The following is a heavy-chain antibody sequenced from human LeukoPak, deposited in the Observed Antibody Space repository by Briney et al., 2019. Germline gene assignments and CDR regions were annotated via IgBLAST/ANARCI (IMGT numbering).Heavy chain of an antibody. CDR1: GGAISSYF. J-gene: IGHJ4*02. CDR3: ARGRRWQQSPFEY. V-gene: IGHV4-59*01. D-gene: IGHD5-24*01. CDR2: IQNSGNS. Sequence: SETLSLTCTVSGGAISSYFWSWIRQPPGKGLEWIGYIQNSGNSNYNSSLKSRVTISVDTSQNHFSLKVSSVTAADTAVYYCARGRRWQQSPFEYWGQGALVTVSS.